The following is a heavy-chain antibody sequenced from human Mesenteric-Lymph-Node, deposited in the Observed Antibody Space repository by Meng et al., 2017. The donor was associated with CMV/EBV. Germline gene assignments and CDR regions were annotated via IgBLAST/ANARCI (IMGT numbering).Heavy chain of an antibody. D-gene: IGHD6-13*01. CDR3: AKVEAYSRSSEQIYSYYGMDV. Sequence: LSLTCAASGFTFINSDMNWVHQAPGKGLEWVSGVSWNGSRTHYADSVKGRFIISRDNSRNTLYLQMNSLRAEDTAVYYCAKVEAYSRSSEQIYSYYGMDVWGQGTTVTVSS. V-gene: IGHV3-35*01. CDR2: VSWNGSRT. J-gene: IGHJ6*02. CDR1: GFTFINSD.